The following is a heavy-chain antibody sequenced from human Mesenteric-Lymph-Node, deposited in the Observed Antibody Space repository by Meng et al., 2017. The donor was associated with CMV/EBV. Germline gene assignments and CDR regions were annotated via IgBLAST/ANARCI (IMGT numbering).Heavy chain of an antibody. CDR3: AREGGVSSSWYCAASY. D-gene: IGHD6-13*01. V-gene: IGHV1-18*04. Sequence: GYTFTSYGISWVRQAPGQGLEWMGWISAYNGNTNYAQKLQGRVTMTTDTSTSTAYMELRSLRSDDTAVYYCAREGGVSSSWYCAASYWGQGTLVTVSS. CDR2: ISAYNGNT. CDR1: GYTFTSYG. J-gene: IGHJ4*02.